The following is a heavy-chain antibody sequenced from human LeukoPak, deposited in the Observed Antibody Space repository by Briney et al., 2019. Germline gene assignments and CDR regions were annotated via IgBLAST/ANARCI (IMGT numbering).Heavy chain of an antibody. J-gene: IGHJ4*02. CDR3: IRDLNWNYGDY. D-gene: IGHD1-7*01. CDR1: GFTFSSYG. CDR2: IKTDGTTT. V-gene: IGHV3-74*01. Sequence: GGSLRLSCAASGFTFSSYGMHWVRQAPGKGLVWVSRIKTDGTTTTYADSVKGRFTISRDNAKNTLYLQMHSLRADDTAVYYCIRDLNWNYGDYWGQGTLVTVSS.